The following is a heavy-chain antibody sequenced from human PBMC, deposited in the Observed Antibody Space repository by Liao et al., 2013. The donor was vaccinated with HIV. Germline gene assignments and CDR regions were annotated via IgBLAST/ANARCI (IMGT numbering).Heavy chain of an antibody. J-gene: IGHJ4*02. CDR3: ARGPRITMIVVVITTQFDY. CDR2: IYGTGST. Sequence: QVQLQESGPGLVKPSETLSLTCSVSGGSISPFYWSWIRQSAGKGLEWIGRIYGTGSTDYNPSLKSRVSMSLDTSKNHFSLELRSVTAADTAVYYCARGPRITMIVVVITTQFDYWGQGTLVTVSS. D-gene: IGHD3-22*01. V-gene: IGHV4-4*07. CDR1: GGSISPFY.